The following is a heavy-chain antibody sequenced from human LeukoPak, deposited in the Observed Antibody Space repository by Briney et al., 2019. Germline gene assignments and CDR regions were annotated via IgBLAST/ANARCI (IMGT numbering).Heavy chain of an antibody. CDR3: ARGLKRRYFDWLLPTYFDY. J-gene: IGHJ4*02. Sequence: SETLSLTCAVYGGSFSGYYWSSIRQPPGKGLEWIGEINHSGSTNYNPSLKSRVTISVDASENQFSLKLSSVTAADTAVYYCARGLKRRYFDWLLPTYFDYWGQGTLVTVSS. CDR2: INHSGST. D-gene: IGHD3-9*01. V-gene: IGHV4-34*01. CDR1: GGSFSGYY.